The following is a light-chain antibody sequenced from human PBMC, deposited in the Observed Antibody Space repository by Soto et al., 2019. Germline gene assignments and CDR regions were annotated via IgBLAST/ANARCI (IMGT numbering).Light chain of an antibody. CDR2: DAS. CDR3: QQRSNWPPLT. Sequence: EIVLTQSPATLSLSPGERATLSCRASQSVSSYLAWYQQKPGQAPRLLIYDASNMATGIPARFSGSGSGTYFTLTISSLEPEDFSVYYCQQRSNWPPLTFGGGTKVEIK. V-gene: IGKV3-11*01. J-gene: IGKJ4*01. CDR1: QSVSSY.